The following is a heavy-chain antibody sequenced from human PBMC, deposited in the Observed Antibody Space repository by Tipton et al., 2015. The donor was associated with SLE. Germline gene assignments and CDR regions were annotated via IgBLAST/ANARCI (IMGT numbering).Heavy chain of an antibody. CDR1: GGSISSGGYY. V-gene: IGHV4-31*03. D-gene: IGHD1-26*01. CDR2: IYYSGNT. J-gene: IGHJ6*03. Sequence: TLSLTCTVSGGSISSGGYYWSWIRQHPGKGLEWIGYIYYSGNTYYNPSLRSRVTLSVDTTNNYFSLTLTSVTAADTALYYCARENSGSLDENYYYYMDVWGKGTTVTVSS. CDR3: ARENSGSLDENYYYYMDV.